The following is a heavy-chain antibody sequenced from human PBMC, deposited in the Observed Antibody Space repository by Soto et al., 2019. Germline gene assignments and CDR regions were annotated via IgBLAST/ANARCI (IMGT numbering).Heavy chain of an antibody. J-gene: IGHJ4*02. CDR1: GGSVNSRSHY. CDR2: IYFTGST. CDR3: AREGYSYAYFDY. Sequence: SETLSLTCTVSGGSVNSRSHYWSWIRQPPGKGLEWIGYIYFTGSTNYDPSLKSRVTISLDMSKNQFFLRLSSVTAADTAIYYCAREGYSYAYFDYWGQGTLVTVSS. V-gene: IGHV4-61*01. D-gene: IGHD5-18*01.